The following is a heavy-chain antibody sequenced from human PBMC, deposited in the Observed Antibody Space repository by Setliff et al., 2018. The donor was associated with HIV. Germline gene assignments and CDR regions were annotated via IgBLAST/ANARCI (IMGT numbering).Heavy chain of an antibody. CDR3: VREGAGTGGFDY. V-gene: IGHV1-69*10. CDR2: IIPMRNIA. Sequence: ASVKVSCKSSGGTFTSHVFGWVRQAPGQGLQWMGGIIPMRNIAKYAKKFRDRVTMTRDTSSTIFYMELSNLRPEDTAVYYCVREGAGTGGFDYWGQGTLVTVSS. J-gene: IGHJ4*02. CDR1: GGTFTSHV. D-gene: IGHD1-1*01.